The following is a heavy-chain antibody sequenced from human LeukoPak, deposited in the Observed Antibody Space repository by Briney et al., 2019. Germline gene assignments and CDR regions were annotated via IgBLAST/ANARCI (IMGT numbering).Heavy chain of an antibody. Sequence: PSETLSLTCAVYGGSFSGYYWSWIRQPPGKGLEWIGEINHSGSTNYNPSLKSRVTISVDTSKNQFSLKLSSVTAADTAVYYCARRPGRYYGSGSSRDYFDYWGQGTLVTVSS. V-gene: IGHV4-34*01. CDR1: GGSFSGYY. J-gene: IGHJ4*02. D-gene: IGHD3-10*01. CDR2: INHSGST. CDR3: ARRPGRYYGSGSSRDYFDY.